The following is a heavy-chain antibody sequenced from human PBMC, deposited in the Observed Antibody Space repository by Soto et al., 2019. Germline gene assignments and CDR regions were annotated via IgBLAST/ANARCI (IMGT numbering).Heavy chain of an antibody. CDR1: GGSISSGGYY. J-gene: IGHJ4*02. D-gene: IGHD2-21*02. CDR3: ARNPNSVVVTAMNFDS. CDR2: IYYSGST. Sequence: SETLSLTCTVSGGSISSGGYYWSWIRQHPGKGLEWIGYIYYSGSTYYNPSLKSRVTISVNTSKNQFSLKLSSVTAADTAVYYCARNPNSVVVTAMNFDSWGQGTLVTVSS. V-gene: IGHV4-31*03.